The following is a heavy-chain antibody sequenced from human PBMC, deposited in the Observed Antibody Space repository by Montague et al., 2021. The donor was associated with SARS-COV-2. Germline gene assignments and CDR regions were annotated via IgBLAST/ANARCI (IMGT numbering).Heavy chain of an antibody. CDR1: GFNFSSYA. D-gene: IGHD3-3*01. V-gene: IGHV3-23*03. J-gene: IGHJ6*02. Sequence: SLRLSCAASGFNFSSYAMSWVRQAPGKGLEWVSVIYSGGSSTYYADSVKGRFTISRDNSKNTLYLQMNSLRAEDTAVYYCAKDLEEFITIFGVVTKSPLGMDVWGQGTTVTVSS. CDR2: IYSGGSST. CDR3: AKDLEEFITIFGVVTKSPLGMDV.